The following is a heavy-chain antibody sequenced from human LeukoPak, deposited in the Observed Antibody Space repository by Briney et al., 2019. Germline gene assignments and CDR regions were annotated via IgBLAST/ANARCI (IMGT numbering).Heavy chain of an antibody. J-gene: IGHJ4*02. CDR3: ATDRVAVAGTGRPLDY. CDR2: FDPEDGET. CDR1: GFTFSGSA. V-gene: IGHV1-24*01. Sequence: GGSLRLSCAASGFTFSGSAMHWVRQAPGKGLEWMGGFDPEDGETIYAQKFQGRVTMTEDTSTDTAYMELSSLRSEDTAVYYCATDRVAVAGTGRPLDYWGQGTLVTVSS. D-gene: IGHD6-19*01.